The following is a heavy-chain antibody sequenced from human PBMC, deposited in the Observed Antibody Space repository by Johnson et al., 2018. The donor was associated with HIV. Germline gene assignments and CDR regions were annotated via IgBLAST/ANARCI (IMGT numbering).Heavy chain of an antibody. V-gene: IGHV3-74*01. CDR1: GFTFSDHW. CDR3: VRGLDI. CDR2: IKTDGRGT. J-gene: IGHJ3*02. Sequence: VQLVESGGGLVQPGGSLKLSCAASGFTFSDHWMYWVRQAPGKGLVWVSRIKTDGRGTNYADSVRGRFTISRADAKDTVYLPKNSLRAEDPAVYSCVRGLDIWGQGTEVPVS.